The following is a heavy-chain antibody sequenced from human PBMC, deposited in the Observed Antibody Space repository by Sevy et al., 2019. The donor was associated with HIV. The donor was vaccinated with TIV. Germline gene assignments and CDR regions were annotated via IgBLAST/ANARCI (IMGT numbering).Heavy chain of an antibody. J-gene: IGHJ4*02. D-gene: IGHD6-19*01. V-gene: IGHV3-7*01. Sequence: GGSLRLSCAASGFTFSSYSMSWVRQAPGKGLEWVANVKQDGSEKYYVDSVKGRFTISRDNAKNSLYLQMNSLRAEDTALYYCARDLWGSSGRNYWGQGTLVTVSS. CDR2: VKQDGSEK. CDR1: GFTFSSYS. CDR3: ARDLWGSSGRNY.